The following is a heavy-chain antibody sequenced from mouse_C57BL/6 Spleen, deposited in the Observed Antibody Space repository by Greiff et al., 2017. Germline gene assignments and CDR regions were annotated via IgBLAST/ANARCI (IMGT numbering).Heavy chain of an antibody. D-gene: IGHD2-4*01. J-gene: IGHJ2*01. Sequence: QVQLKQPGAELVKPGASVKLSCKASGYTFTSYWMHWVKQRPGQGLEWIGMIHPNSGSTNYNEKFKSKATLTVDKSSSTAYMQLSSLTPEDSAVYYCARYDYDAVYYFDYWGQGTTLTVSS. CDR3: ARYDYDAVYYFDY. CDR2: IHPNSGST. V-gene: IGHV1-64*01. CDR1: GYTFTSYW.